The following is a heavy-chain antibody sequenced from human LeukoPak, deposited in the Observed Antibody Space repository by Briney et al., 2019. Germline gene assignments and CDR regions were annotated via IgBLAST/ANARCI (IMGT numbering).Heavy chain of an antibody. D-gene: IGHD2-21*02. CDR1: GFTFSSYA. J-gene: IGHJ4*02. CDR2: ISGSGGST. Sequence: GGSLRLSCAASGFTFSSYAMSWVRQAPGKGLEWVSAISGSGGSTYYADSVKGRFTISRDNSKNTLYLQMDSLRAEDTAVYYCAKEMVVTAPTPFYYFDYWGQGTLVTVSS. CDR3: AKEMVVTAPTPFYYFDY. V-gene: IGHV3-23*01.